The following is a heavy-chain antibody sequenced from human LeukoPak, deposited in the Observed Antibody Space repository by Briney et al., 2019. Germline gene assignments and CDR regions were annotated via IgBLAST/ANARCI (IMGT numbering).Heavy chain of an antibody. Sequence: GGSLRLSCAASGFTFSSYWMHWVRQALGKGLEWVANIRQDGSEKYYVDSVKGRFTISRDDAKNSLYLQMNSLRAEDTAVYYCARGTSSWYRTYYFDDWGQGTLVTVSS. CDR1: GFTFSSYW. D-gene: IGHD6-13*01. CDR3: ARGTSSWYRTYYFDD. J-gene: IGHJ4*02. V-gene: IGHV3-7*01. CDR2: IRQDGSEK.